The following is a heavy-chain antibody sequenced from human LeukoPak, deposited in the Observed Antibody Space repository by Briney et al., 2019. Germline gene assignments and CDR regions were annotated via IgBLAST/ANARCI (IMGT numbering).Heavy chain of an antibody. Sequence: GGSLRLSCVASGFTFSSYWMSWVRQAPGKGLEWVANIKQDGSDKYYVDSVKGRFTISRDNAKNSLYLQMNSLRAEDTAVYYCARGFNNYGSKWGQGALVTVSS. CDR3: ARGFNNYGSK. V-gene: IGHV3-7*01. J-gene: IGHJ4*02. CDR2: IKQDGSDK. CDR1: GFTFSSYW. D-gene: IGHD3-10*01.